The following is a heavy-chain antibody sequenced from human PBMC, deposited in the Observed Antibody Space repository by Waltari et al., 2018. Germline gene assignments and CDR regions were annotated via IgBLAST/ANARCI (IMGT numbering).Heavy chain of an antibody. D-gene: IGHD6-6*01. CDR1: GGPISSHY. J-gene: IGHJ6*04. V-gene: IGHV4-59*11. CDR2: IYYSGST. Sequence: QVQLQESGQGLAKSSETLPLPCTASGGPISSHYGSWIRQPPGTGLEWIGYIYYSGSTNYNPSRKSRVTISVDTSKNQFSLKLSSVTAADTAVYYCARSKQLVRFGGMDVWGKGTTVTVSS. CDR3: ARSKQLVRFGGMDV.